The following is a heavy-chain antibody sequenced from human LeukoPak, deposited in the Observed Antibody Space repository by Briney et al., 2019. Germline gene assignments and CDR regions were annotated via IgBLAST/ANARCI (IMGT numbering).Heavy chain of an antibody. J-gene: IGHJ3*02. Sequence: GGSLRLSCAASGFTFSSYVMHWVRQAPGKGLEWVAFIRYDGSNKYYADSVKGRFTISRDNSKNTLYLQMNSLRAEDTAVYYCAKDMDYYDSSGYYLSHAFDIWGQGTMVTVSS. D-gene: IGHD3-22*01. V-gene: IGHV3-30*02. CDR3: AKDMDYYDSSGYYLSHAFDI. CDR2: IRYDGSNK. CDR1: GFTFSSYV.